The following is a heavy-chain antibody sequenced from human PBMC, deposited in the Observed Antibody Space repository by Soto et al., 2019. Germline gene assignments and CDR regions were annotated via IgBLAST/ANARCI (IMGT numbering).Heavy chain of an antibody. V-gene: IGHV3-23*01. CDR2: FSGSGDTT. Sequence: GGSLRLSCAASGFNFNNYAMTWVRQAPGKGLEWVSSFSGSGDTTSYAQSVKGRFTISRDNSKKTLYLQLDSLRVEDTAIYYCAKRRGAEGHNREAYNFYALDVWGQGTTVTVSS. J-gene: IGHJ6*02. CDR1: GFNFNNYA. CDR3: AKRRGAEGHNREAYNFYALDV. D-gene: IGHD3-10*01.